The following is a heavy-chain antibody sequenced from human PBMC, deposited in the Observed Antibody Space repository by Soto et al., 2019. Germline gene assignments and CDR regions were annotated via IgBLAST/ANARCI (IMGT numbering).Heavy chain of an antibody. CDR3: ARASAVPAAIASAYYYYGMDV. D-gene: IGHD2-2*01. CDR2: IIPIFGTA. J-gene: IGHJ6*02. Sequence: WASVKVSCKASGGTFSSYAISWVRQAPGQGLEWMGGIIPIFGTANYAQKFQGRVTITADESTSTAYMELSSLRSEDTAVYYCARASAVPAAIASAYYYYGMDVWGQGTTVTVSS. CDR1: GGTFSSYA. V-gene: IGHV1-69*13.